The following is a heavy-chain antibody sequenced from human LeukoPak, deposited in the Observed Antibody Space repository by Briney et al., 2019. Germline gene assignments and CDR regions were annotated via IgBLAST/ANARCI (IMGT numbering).Heavy chain of an antibody. CDR2: IYYSGST. Sequence: PSETLSLTCTVSGGSISSGGYYWSWIRQHPGKGLEWIGYIYYSGSTNYNPSLKSRVTISVDTSKNQFSLKLSSVTAADTAVYYCARHGNRRWLRSVGYATYYYYYGMDVWGQGTTVTVSS. CDR1: GGSISSGGYY. D-gene: IGHD5-12*01. CDR3: ARHGNRRWLRSVGYATYYYYYGMDV. J-gene: IGHJ6*02. V-gene: IGHV4-61*08.